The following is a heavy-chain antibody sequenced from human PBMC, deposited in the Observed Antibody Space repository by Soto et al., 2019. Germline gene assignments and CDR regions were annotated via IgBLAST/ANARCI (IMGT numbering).Heavy chain of an antibody. CDR3: ARVNYGDYDCVY. J-gene: IGHJ4*02. D-gene: IGHD4-17*01. Sequence: ASVKVSCKASGYTFTSYGISWVRQAPGQGLEWMGWISAYNGNANYAQKLQGRVTMTTDTSTSTAYMELRSLRSDDTAVYYCARVNYGDYDCVYWGQGTLVTVSS. V-gene: IGHV1-18*01. CDR2: ISAYNGNA. CDR1: GYTFTSYG.